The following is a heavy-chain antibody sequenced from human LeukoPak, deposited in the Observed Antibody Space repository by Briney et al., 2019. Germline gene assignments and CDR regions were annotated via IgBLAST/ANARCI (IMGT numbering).Heavy chain of an antibody. J-gene: IGHJ3*02. V-gene: IGHV3-43*01. CDR2: ISWDGGST. CDR3: AKDDGGNPGAFDI. CDR1: GFTFDDYT. Sequence: SGGSLRLSCAASGFTFDDYTMHWVRQAPGKGLEWVSLISWDGGSTYYADSVKGRFAISRDNSKNSLYLQMNSLRTEDTALYYCAKDDGGNPGAFDIWGQGTMVTVSS. D-gene: IGHD4-23*01.